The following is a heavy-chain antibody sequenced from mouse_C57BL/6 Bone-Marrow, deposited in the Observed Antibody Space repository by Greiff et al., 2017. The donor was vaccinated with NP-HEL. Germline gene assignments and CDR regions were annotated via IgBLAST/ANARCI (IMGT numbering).Heavy chain of an antibody. CDR3: TTCGTTVVEDY. CDR1: GFNIKDDY. V-gene: IGHV14-4*01. D-gene: IGHD1-1*01. J-gene: IGHJ2*01. Sequence: EVQLQQSGAELVRPGASVKLSCTASGFNIKDDYMHWVKQRPEQGLEWIGWIDPENGDTEYASKFQGKATITADTSSNTAYLQLSSLTSEDTAVYYCTTCGTTVVEDYWGQGTTLTFSS. CDR2: IDPENGDT.